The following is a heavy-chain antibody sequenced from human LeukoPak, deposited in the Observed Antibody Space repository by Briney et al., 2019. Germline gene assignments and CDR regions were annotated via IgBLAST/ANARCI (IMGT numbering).Heavy chain of an antibody. Sequence: SETLSLTCAVYGGSFSGYYWSWIRQPPGKGLEWIGEINHSGSTNYNPSLKSRVTISVDTSKNQFSLKLSSVTAADTAVYYCARAWGYDIALDPWGQGTLVTVSS. V-gene: IGHV4-34*01. CDR3: ARAWGYDIALDP. J-gene: IGHJ5*02. D-gene: IGHD3-22*01. CDR1: GGSFSGYY. CDR2: INHSGST.